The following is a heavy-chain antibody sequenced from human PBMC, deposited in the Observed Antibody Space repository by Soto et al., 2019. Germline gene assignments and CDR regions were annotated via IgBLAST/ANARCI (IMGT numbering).Heavy chain of an antibody. J-gene: IGHJ4*02. Sequence: QVQLQESGPGLVKPSETLSLTCTVSGGSISSYYWSWIRQPPGKGLEWIGYIYYSGSTNYNPSLKIRVTISVDTSKNKFSLKLSSVTAADTAVYYCARTERSHPSGYVTVGFDYWGQGTLVTVSS. CDR2: IYYSGST. V-gene: IGHV4-59*08. CDR3: ARTERSHPSGYVTVGFDY. D-gene: IGHD5-12*01. CDR1: GGSISSYY.